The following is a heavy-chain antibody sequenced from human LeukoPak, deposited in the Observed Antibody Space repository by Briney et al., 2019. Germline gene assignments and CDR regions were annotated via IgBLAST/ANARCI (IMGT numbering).Heavy chain of an antibody. CDR3: ARSGDVWGSYRPRGFYAFDI. J-gene: IGHJ3*02. D-gene: IGHD3-16*02. Sequence: GESLKISCKGSGYSFTSYWIGWVRQMPGKGLEWMGIIYPGDSDTRYSPSFQGQVTISADKSISTAYLQWSSLKASGTAMYYCARSGDVWGSYRPRGFYAFDIWGQGTMVTVSS. CDR2: IYPGDSDT. V-gene: IGHV5-51*01. CDR1: GYSFTSYW.